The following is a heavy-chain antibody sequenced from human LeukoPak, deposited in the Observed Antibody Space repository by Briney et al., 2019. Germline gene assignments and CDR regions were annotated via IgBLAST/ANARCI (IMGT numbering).Heavy chain of an antibody. J-gene: IGHJ6*03. D-gene: IGHD5-12*01. V-gene: IGHV4-39*01. Sequence: SETLSLTCTISGGSISSSSYYWGWIRQPPGKGLEWIGSIYYSGSTYYNPSLKSRVTISVDTSKNQFSLELSSVTAADTAVYYCAQLSGYTYSGYGPTYYYYYYMDVWGKGTTVTVSS. CDR2: IYYSGST. CDR3: AQLSGYTYSGYGPTYYYYYYMDV. CDR1: GGSISSSSYY.